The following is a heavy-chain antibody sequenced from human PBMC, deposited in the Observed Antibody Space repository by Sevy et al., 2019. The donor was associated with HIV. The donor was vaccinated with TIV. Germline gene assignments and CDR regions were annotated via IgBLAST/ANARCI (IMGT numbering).Heavy chain of an antibody. Sequence: GGSLRLPCAASGFTFSTYWMHWVRQVPGKGLVWVLRINSDGSNTNYADSVKGRFTTSRDNAKNTVYLQMNSLRADDTALYFCGREMISMVPGVPDAFDIWGHGTMVTVSS. CDR3: GREMISMVPGVPDAFDI. CDR1: GFTFSTYW. V-gene: IGHV3-74*01. CDR2: INSDGSNT. D-gene: IGHD3-10*01. J-gene: IGHJ3*02.